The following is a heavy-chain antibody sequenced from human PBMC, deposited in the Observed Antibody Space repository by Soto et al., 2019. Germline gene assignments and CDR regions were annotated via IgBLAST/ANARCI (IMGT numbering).Heavy chain of an antibody. Sequence: QVQLVQSGAEVTQPGASVKVSCKTSGYTFTEYGMSWFRQAPGQGLEWMGWISPYNGKTNYIQEFQDRVTITTDTSSTTVYMDLRTLKSDDTAIYFCARADSGDTKIYSFDHWGQGTLVIVSS. V-gene: IGHV1-18*01. J-gene: IGHJ4*02. CDR2: ISPYNGKT. D-gene: IGHD4-17*01. CDR1: GYTFTEYG. CDR3: ARADSGDTKIYSFDH.